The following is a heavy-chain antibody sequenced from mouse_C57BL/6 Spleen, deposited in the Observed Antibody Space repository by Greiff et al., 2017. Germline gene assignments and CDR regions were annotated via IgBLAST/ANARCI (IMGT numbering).Heavy chain of an antibody. CDR3: TRAPPYFDY. Sequence: QVHVKQPGAELVKPGASVKMSCKASGYTFTSYWITWVKQRPGQGLEWIGDIYPGSGSTNYNEKFKSKATLTVDTSSSTAYMQLSSLTSEDSAVYYCTRAPPYFDYWGQGTTLTVSS. V-gene: IGHV1-55*01. CDR2: IYPGSGST. J-gene: IGHJ2*01. CDR1: GYTFTSYW.